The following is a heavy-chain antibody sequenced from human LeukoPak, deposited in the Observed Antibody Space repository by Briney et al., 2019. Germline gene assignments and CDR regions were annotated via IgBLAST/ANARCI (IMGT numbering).Heavy chain of an antibody. CDR2: VESGGDT. Sequence: GGSLRLSCAASGFSVTSKYINWVRQAPGKGLEWVLVVESGGDTSYANSVKGRFTVPRDIFQNTLYLQMNNLRAEDTAVYYCARVGSYYDMDVWGQGTTVTVSS. V-gene: IGHV3-53*01. D-gene: IGHD3-10*01. CDR3: ARVGSYYDMDV. J-gene: IGHJ6*02. CDR1: GFSVTSKY.